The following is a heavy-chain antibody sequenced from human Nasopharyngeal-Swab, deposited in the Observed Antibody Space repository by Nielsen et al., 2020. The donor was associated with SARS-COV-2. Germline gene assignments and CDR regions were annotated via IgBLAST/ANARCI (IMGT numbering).Heavy chain of an antibody. Sequence: GESLKISCAASGFTFSSYWMSWVRQAPGKGLEWVANIKQDGSEKYYVDSVKGRFTISRDNAKNSLYLQMNSLRAEDTAVYYCARDHLGYCSGGSCYPVPSFPHWFDPWGQGTLVTVSS. J-gene: IGHJ5*02. V-gene: IGHV3-7*01. D-gene: IGHD2-15*01. CDR3: ARDHLGYCSGGSCYPVPSFPHWFDP. CDR1: GFTFSSYW. CDR2: IKQDGSEK.